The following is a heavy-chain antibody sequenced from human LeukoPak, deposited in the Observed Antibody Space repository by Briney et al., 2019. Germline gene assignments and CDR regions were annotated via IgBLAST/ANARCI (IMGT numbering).Heavy chain of an antibody. D-gene: IGHD1-26*01. Sequence: SDTLSLTCALSGGSITTTDFDCAWIRQPPGQGFEWIATISSSGTAYYYPSLMSRVTISVDTSTNQFSLDVTSVTAADTGLFYCARFKGGTGFDYWGRGILVIVS. CDR2: ISSSGTA. V-gene: IGHV4-39*01. CDR3: ARFKGGTGFDY. J-gene: IGHJ4*02. CDR1: GGSITTTDFD.